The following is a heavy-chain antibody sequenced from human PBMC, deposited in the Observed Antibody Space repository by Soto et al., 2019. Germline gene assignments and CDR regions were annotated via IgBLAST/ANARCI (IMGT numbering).Heavy chain of an antibody. CDR2: IYYSGST. J-gene: IGHJ4*02. Sequence: SETLSLTCTVSGGSISSGGYYWSWIRQHPGKGLEWIGYIYYSGSTYYNPSLKSRVTISVDTSKNQFSLKLSSVTAADTAVYYCARQEGDYYGSGSYPFDYWGQGTLVTVSS. CDR3: ARQEGDYYGSGSYPFDY. V-gene: IGHV4-31*03. D-gene: IGHD3-10*01. CDR1: GGSISSGGYY.